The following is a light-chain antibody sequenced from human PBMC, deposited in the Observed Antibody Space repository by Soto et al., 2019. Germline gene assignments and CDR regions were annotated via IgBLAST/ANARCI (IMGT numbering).Light chain of an antibody. Sequence: DIQMTQSPSSLSASVGDRVTITCRASQSISSYLNWYQQKPGKAPKLLIYAASSLQSGVPSRFSGSGSGTDFTLTISSLQSEDFATYSCQQSYSTPPTFGQGTKVEIK. CDR1: QSISSY. CDR2: AAS. J-gene: IGKJ1*01. CDR3: QQSYSTPPT. V-gene: IGKV1-39*01.